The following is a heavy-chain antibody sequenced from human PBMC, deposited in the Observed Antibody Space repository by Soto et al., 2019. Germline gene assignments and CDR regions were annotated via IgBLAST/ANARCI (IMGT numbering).Heavy chain of an antibody. CDR1: GCTFSSYW. Sequence: EVQLVESGGGLVQPGGSLRLSCAASGCTFSSYWMHWVRQAPGKGLVWVSRINSDGSSTSYADSVKGRFTISRDNAKNTLYLQMNSLRAEDTAVYYCARDVGSSWYHYYGMDVWGQGTTVTVSS. CDR3: ARDVGSSWYHYYGMDV. D-gene: IGHD6-13*01. J-gene: IGHJ6*02. CDR2: INSDGSST. V-gene: IGHV3-74*01.